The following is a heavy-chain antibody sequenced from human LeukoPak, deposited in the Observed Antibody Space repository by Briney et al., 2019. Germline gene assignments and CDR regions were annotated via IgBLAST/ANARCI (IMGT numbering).Heavy chain of an antibody. D-gene: IGHD5-12*01. CDR1: GFTFSRYS. Sequence: PGGSLRLSCAASGFTFSRYSMHWVRQAPGKGLDWVALISHDGSNKNNADSVKGRFTISRDDSKNTVYLQMNSLRPEDTAVYYCARYSGYDYFFDYWGQGTLVTVSS. CDR2: ISHDGSNK. J-gene: IGHJ4*02. CDR3: ARYSGYDYFFDY. V-gene: IGHV3-30-3*01.